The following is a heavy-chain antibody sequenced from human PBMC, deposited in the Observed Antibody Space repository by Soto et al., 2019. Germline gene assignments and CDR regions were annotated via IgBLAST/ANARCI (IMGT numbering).Heavy chain of an antibody. CDR3: GRGFGGTH. CDR2: INQDGSAK. J-gene: IGHJ4*02. Sequence: EVQLVESGGGLVHPGGPRGPSCEASGSTFNNYNRAGVRQAPGRGLEWVAKINQDGSAKYYVDSVKGRFTISRDNAKSSLYLQINSLRAEDTATYYCGRGFGGTHWGQGSLVTVSS. D-gene: IGHD2-15*01. V-gene: IGHV3-7*05. CDR1: GSTFNNYN.